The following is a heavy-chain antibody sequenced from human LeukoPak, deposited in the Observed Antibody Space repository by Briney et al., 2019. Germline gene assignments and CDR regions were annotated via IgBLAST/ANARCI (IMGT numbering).Heavy chain of an antibody. CDR1: GFTFSSYW. D-gene: IGHD6-6*01. J-gene: IGHJ4*02. CDR2: INEVGSDT. V-gene: IGHV3-7*03. Sequence: PGGPLRLSCAASGFTFSSYWMSWVRQVPGKGLEWVSSINEVGSDTRYADSVRGRFTISRDNAKNSLYLQMNSLTVEDTATYYCAGEPRQLAYWGQGTLVTVSS. CDR3: AGEPRQLAY.